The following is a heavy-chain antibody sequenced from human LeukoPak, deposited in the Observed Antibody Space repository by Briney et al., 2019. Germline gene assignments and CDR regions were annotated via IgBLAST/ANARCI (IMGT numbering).Heavy chain of an antibody. CDR3: ARARSSGWYRQFDY. V-gene: IGHV3-66*01. CDR2: IYSGGST. J-gene: IGHJ4*02. CDR1: GFTVSSNY. Sequence: GGSLRLSCAASGFTVSSNYMSWVRQAPGKGLEWVSVIYSGGSTYYADSVKGRFTISRDNSKNTLYLQMNSLRAEDTAVYYCARARSSGWYRQFDYWGQGTLVTVSS. D-gene: IGHD6-19*01.